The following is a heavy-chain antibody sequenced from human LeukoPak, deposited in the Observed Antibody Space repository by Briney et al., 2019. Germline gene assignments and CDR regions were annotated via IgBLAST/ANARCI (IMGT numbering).Heavy chain of an antibody. J-gene: IGHJ4*02. CDR2: ISGSGGST. V-gene: IGHV3-23*01. CDR1: GFTFSSYG. D-gene: IGHD3-10*01. Sequence: PGGSLRLSCAASGFTFSSYGMSWVRQAPGKGLEWVSAISGSGGSTYYADSVKGRFTISRDNSKNTLYLQMNSLRAEDTAVYYCAKVGGVTMVRGVPKYFDYWGQGTLVTVSS. CDR3: AKVGGVTMVRGVPKYFDY.